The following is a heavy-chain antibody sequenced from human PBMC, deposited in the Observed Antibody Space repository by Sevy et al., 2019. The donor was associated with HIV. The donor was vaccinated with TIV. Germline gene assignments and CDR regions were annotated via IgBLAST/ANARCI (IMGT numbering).Heavy chain of an antibody. CDR2: ISGRGGST. CDR1: GFTFSSYA. D-gene: IGHD3-10*01. V-gene: IGHV3-23*01. CDR3: AKEGSMVRGVIIPLYYFDY. Sequence: GGSLRLSCAASGFTFSSYAMSWVRQAPGKGLEWVSAISGRGGSTYYADSVKGRFTISRDNSKNTLYLQMNSLRAEDTAVYYCAKEGSMVRGVIIPLYYFDYWGQGTLVTVSS. J-gene: IGHJ4*02.